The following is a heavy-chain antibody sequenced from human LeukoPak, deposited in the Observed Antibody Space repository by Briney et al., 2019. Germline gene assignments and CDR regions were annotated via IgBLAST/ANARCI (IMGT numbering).Heavy chain of an antibody. V-gene: IGHV3-23*01. D-gene: IGHD3-3*01. CDR1: GFTFSNYA. Sequence: GGSLRLSCAASGFTFSNYAMTWVRQAPGKGLGWVSSISSTVINTYNADSVKGRFTISRDNSKNTLYLQMNSLRADDTATYYCAKGTVRFLEWSQRGYFDYWGQGILVTVSS. J-gene: IGHJ4*02. CDR2: ISSTVINT. CDR3: AKGTVRFLEWSQRGYFDY.